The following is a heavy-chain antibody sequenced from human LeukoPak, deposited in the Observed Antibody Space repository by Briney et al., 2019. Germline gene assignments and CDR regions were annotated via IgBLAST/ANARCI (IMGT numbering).Heavy chain of an antibody. CDR2: LGISGDYS. CDR3: ARKGIAVAYGPLSVYNWFDP. CDR1: EFILSRYA. J-gene: IGHJ5*02. Sequence: PGGSLRLSCVAYEFILSRYAVSWVRQAPGKGLQWVSSLGISGDYSWYAGSVKGRFTISRDNAKNSLYLQMNSLRAEDTAVYYCARKGIAVAYGPLSVYNWFDPWGQGTLVTVSS. V-gene: IGHV3-21*01. D-gene: IGHD6-19*01.